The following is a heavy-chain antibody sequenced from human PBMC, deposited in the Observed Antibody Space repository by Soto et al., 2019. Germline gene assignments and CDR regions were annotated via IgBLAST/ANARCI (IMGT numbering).Heavy chain of an antibody. CDR2: ISAYNGHT. J-gene: IGHJ4*02. CDR1: GYTFKNYG. V-gene: IGHV1-18*04. Sequence: QVQLVQSGAEVKKPGASVKVSCKTSGYTFKNYGITWVRQAPGQGLEWMGWISAYNGHTNYAQKLQGRVTMTADTSTNTAYMELRSLRSDDTAVYYCARTPAAGDYWGQGTLVTVSS. D-gene: IGHD6-13*01. CDR3: ARTPAAGDY.